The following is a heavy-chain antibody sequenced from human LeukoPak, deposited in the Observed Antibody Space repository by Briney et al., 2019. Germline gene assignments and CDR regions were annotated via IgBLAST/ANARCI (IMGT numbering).Heavy chain of an antibody. CDR1: GGSISSYY. CDR3: ARTYSGAAFDI. V-gene: IGHV4-59*01. J-gene: IGHJ3*02. D-gene: IGHD1-26*01. CDR2: IYYSGST. Sequence: SETLSLTCTVSGGSISSYYWSWIRQPPGKGLEWIGYIYYSGSTNYNPSLKSRVTISVDTSKNQFSLKLSSVTAADTAVYYCARTYSGAAFDIWGQGTMVTVSS.